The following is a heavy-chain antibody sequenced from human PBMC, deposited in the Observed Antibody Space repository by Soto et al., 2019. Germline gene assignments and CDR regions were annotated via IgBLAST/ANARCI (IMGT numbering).Heavy chain of an antibody. D-gene: IGHD3-16*01. V-gene: IGHV3-30-3*01. J-gene: IGHJ3*02. CDR2: ISYDGSNK. CDR3: ARSLGGEVDAFDI. Sequence: QEQLVESGGGVVQPGRSLRLSCAASGFTFNRYDMYWVRQAPGKGLEWVAAISYDGSNKFYAGSVKGRFTISRDNSKNTLYLQMNSLRAEDTALYYCARSLGGEVDAFDIWGQGTMVTVS. CDR1: GFTFNRYD.